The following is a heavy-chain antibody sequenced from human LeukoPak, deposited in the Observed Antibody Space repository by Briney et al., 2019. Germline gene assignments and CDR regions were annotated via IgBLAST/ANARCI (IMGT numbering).Heavy chain of an antibody. J-gene: IGHJ4*02. CDR3: ARDRTSGSYYYC. Sequence: ASVKVSCKASGYTFTNYGVSWVRQAPGQGLERMGWISASGKTKYTQKLQGRVTMTTDTSTSTAYMELRSLRSDDTAIYYCARDRTSGSYYYCWGQGTLVTVSS. V-gene: IGHV1-18*01. D-gene: IGHD1-26*01. CDR1: GYTFTNYG. CDR2: ISASGKT.